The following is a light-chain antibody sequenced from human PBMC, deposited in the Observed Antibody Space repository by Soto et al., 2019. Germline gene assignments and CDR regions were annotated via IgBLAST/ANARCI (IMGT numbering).Light chain of an antibody. CDR3: HQTYITPWM. J-gene: IGKJ1*01. V-gene: IGKV1-5*03. CDR2: RAS. Sequence: DIQMTQSPSTLSASVGDRVTITCRASQSISYWLAWYQQKPGKAPKLLIYRASTLESGVPSRFSGSGYGTEFTLTISSLQPDDFATYYCHQTYITPWMFGQGTKVDIK. CDR1: QSISYW.